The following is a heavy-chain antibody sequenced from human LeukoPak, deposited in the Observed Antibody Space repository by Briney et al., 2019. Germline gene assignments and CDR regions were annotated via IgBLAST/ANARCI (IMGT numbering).Heavy chain of an antibody. J-gene: IGHJ5*02. CDR3: TTELPNYDFWSGYYNWFDP. CDR1: GFTFSNAW. Sequence: GGPLRLSCAASGFTFSNAWMSWVRQAPGKGLEWVGRIKGKTDGGTTDYAAPVKGRLTISRDDSKNTLYLQMNSLKTEDTAVYYCTTELPNYDFWSGYYNWFDPWGQGTLVTVSS. V-gene: IGHV3-15*01. D-gene: IGHD3-3*01. CDR2: IKGKTDGGTT.